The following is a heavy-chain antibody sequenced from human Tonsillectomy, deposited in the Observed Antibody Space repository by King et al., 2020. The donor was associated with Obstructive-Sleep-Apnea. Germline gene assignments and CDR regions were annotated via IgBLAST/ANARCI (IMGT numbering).Heavy chain of an antibody. Sequence: VQLVESGGGVVQPGGSLRLSCAASGFTFSSYGMHWVRQAPGKGLEWVAVISIYGSNKYYADFVKGRFTISRDNSKKTLYLQMKSLRAEDTAVYYCAKDEGGIDYWGQGTLVTVSS. CDR3: AKDEGGIDY. V-gene: IGHV3-30*18. CDR1: GFTFSSYG. CDR2: ISIYGSNK. D-gene: IGHD3-16*01. J-gene: IGHJ4*02.